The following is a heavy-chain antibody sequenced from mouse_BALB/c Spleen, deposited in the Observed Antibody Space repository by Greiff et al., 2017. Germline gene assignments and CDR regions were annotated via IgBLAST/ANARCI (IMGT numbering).Heavy chain of an antibody. D-gene: IGHD2-4*01. J-gene: IGHJ4*01. CDR1: GFTFSSFG. Sequence: EVQVVESGGGLVQPGGSRKLSCAASGFTFSSFGMHWVRQAPEKGLEWVAYISSGSSTIYYADTVKGRFTISRDNPKNTLFLQMTSLRSEDTAMYYCARSTMITRGYAMDYWGQGTSVTVSS. CDR3: ARSTMITRGYAMDY. V-gene: IGHV5-17*02. CDR2: ISSGSSTI.